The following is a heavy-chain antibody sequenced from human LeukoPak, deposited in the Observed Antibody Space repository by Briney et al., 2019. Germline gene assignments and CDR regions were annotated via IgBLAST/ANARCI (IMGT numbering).Heavy chain of an antibody. CDR3: ARAIVVPAAAGGYYFDY. V-gene: IGHV4-61*01. D-gene: IGHD2-2*01. J-gene: IGHJ4*02. CDR1: GGSVSSDSYY. CDR2: IYYSGST. Sequence: PSETLSLTCTVSGGSVSSDSYYWSWIRQPPGKGLEWIGYIYYSGSTNYNPSLKSRVTISVDTSKNQFSLKLSSVTAADTAVYYCARAIVVPAAAGGYYFDYWGQGTLVTVSS.